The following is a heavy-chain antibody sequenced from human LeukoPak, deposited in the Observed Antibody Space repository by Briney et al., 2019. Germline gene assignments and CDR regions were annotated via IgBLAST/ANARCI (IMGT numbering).Heavy chain of an antibody. CDR2: IKQDGSEK. J-gene: IGHJ4*02. Sequence: GGSLRLSCATSGFTFRTFWMTWVRHVPGKGLEWVANIKQDGSEKYYVDSVKGRFTISRDNAKNSLYLQMNSLRAEDTAVYYCAREGDSSSYPDYWGQGTLVTVSS. D-gene: IGHD6-13*01. CDR3: AREGDSSSYPDY. V-gene: IGHV3-7*01. CDR1: GFTFRTFW.